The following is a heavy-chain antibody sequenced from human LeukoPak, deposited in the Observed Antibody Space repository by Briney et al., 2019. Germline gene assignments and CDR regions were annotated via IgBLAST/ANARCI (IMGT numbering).Heavy chain of an antibody. V-gene: IGHV4-59*01. CDR3: AKGYSSPAPYYYYMDV. CDR2: IYYSGST. J-gene: IGHJ6*03. Sequence: SETLSLTCTVSGGSLSSYYWSWIRQPPGKGLEWIGYIYYSGSTNYNPSLKSRVTISVDTSKNQFSLKLSSVTAADTAVYYCAKGYSSPAPYYYYMDVGGKGTTVTVPS. CDR1: GGSLSSYY. D-gene: IGHD6-13*01.